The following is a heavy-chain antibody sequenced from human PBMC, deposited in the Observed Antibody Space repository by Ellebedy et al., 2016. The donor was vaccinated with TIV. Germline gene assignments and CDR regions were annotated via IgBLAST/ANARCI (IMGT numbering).Heavy chain of an antibody. CDR2: ISGSGGST. CDR1: GFTFSSYA. CDR3: AKGRGGGSDTSAPRYYFDY. D-gene: IGHD3-22*01. V-gene: IGHV3-23*01. Sequence: PGGSLRLSCAASGFTFSSYAMSWVRQAPGKGLEWVSAISGSGGSTYYADSVKGRFTISRDNSKKTLYLQMNSLSAEDTAVYYCAKGRGGGSDTSAPRYYFDYWGLGTLVTVSS. J-gene: IGHJ4*02.